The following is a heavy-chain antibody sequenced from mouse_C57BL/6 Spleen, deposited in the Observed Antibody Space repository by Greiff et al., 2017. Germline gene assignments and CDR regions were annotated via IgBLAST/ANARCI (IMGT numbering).Heavy chain of an antibody. CDR1: GYTFTSYW. CDR2: IDPSDSYT. J-gene: IGHJ1*03. CDR3: ARYSNYGYFDV. V-gene: IGHV1-59*01. Sequence: QVQLQQPGAELVRPGTSVKLSCKASGYTFTSYWMHWVQQRPGQGLEWIGVIDPSDSYTNYNQKFKGKATLTVDTSSSTAYMQLSSLTSEDSAVYYCARYSNYGYFDVWGTGTTVTVSS. D-gene: IGHD2-5*01.